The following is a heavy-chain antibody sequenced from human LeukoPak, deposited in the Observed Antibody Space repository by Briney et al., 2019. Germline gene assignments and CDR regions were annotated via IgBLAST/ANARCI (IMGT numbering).Heavy chain of an antibody. D-gene: IGHD6-19*01. CDR1: GFTVSSNY. J-gene: IGHJ4*02. Sequence: GGSLRLSCAASGFTVSSNYMSWVRQAPGKGLEWVSVIYSGGSTYYADSVKGRFTISRDNSKNTLYLQMNSLRAEDTAVYYCARGLSGGGVWSSYYFDYWGQGTLVTVSS. V-gene: IGHV3-66*02. CDR3: ARGLSGGGVWSSYYFDY. CDR2: IYSGGST.